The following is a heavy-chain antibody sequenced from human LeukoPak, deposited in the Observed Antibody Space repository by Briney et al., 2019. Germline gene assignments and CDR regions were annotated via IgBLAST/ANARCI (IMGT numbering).Heavy chain of an antibody. D-gene: IGHD2-15*01. CDR1: EFTFSDYY. J-gene: IGHJ3*02. V-gene: IGHV3-11*01. CDR3: TTEKEYCSGDTCYLVAFDI. Sequence: PGGSLRLSCAASEFTFSDYYMSWIRQAPGKALEWVSYISYSGDTIYYADSVKGRFTVSRDNAKNLLYLQMNSLRAEDTAVYYCTTEKEYCSGDTCYLVAFDIWGQGTMVIVSS. CDR2: ISYSGDTI.